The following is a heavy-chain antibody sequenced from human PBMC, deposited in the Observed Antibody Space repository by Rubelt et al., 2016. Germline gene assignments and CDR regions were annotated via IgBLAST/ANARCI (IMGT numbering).Heavy chain of an antibody. D-gene: IGHD5-18*01. CDR3: AGDWWGYGIPSSRNWFDP. Sequence: QVQLVQSGAEVKKPGASVKVSCKTSGYTFISYGISWVRQAPGQGLEWMGWINAYNGNTNYAQKLQGRVTLTTDTPTNTAYMELRGLRSDDTAVYYCAGDWWGYGIPSSRNWFDPWGQGTLVTVSS. V-gene: IGHV1-18*01. J-gene: IGHJ5*02. CDR1: GYTFISYG. CDR2: INAYNGNT.